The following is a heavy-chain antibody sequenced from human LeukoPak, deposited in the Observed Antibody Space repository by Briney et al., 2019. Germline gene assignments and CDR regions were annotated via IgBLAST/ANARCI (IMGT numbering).Heavy chain of an antibody. CDR3: AREYISRTYYYDSSGYSGKYFDY. CDR2: INHSGST. V-gene: IGHV4-39*07. J-gene: IGHJ4*02. Sequence: SETLSLTCTVSGDSISSGGYSWNWIRQPPGKGLEWIGEINHSGSTNYNPSLKSRVTISVDTSKNQFSLKLSSVTAADTAVYYCAREYISRTYYYDSSGYSGKYFDYWGQGTLVTVSS. D-gene: IGHD3-22*01. CDR1: GDSISSGGYS.